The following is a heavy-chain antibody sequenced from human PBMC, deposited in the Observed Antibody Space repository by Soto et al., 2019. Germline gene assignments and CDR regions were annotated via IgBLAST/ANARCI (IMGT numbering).Heavy chain of an antibody. CDR3: AHRRRYYDSSGHYSRDY. CDR2: IYWDDDK. Sequence: QITLKESGPTLVKPTQTLTLTCTFSGFSLSTSGVGVGWIRQPPGKALEWLALIYWDDDKRYSPSLKGRLTINKYTSKNRLCLTMTHMDPLDTPSDYRAHRRRYYDSSGHYSRDYWRQGTLFTVSP. CDR1: GFSLSTSGVG. D-gene: IGHD3-22*01. J-gene: IGHJ4*02. V-gene: IGHV2-5*02.